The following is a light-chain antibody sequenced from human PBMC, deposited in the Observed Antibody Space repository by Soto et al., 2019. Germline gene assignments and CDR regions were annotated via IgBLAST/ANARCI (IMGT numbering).Light chain of an antibody. CDR1: SSDVGSYNL. V-gene: IGLV2-23*01. CDR2: EGS. CDR3: CSYAGSTTYVV. Sequence: QSALTQPASVSGSPGQSITISCTGTSSDVGSYNLVSWYQQHPGKAPKLMIYEGSKRPSGVSNRFSGFKSGNTASLTISGLQGEDEADYYCCSYAGSTTYVVFGGGTKLTVL. J-gene: IGLJ2*01.